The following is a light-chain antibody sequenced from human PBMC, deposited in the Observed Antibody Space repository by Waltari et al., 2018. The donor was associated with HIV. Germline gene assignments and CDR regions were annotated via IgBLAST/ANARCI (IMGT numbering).Light chain of an antibody. Sequence: ELTQPPSVSVPSGPTASIPCPGDKLADKFPCWYQKKPGQPPILLVYQGSRRPSGIPERFSASKSANTATLTIRGAQPLDEAEYFCQAWDANHVIFGGGTTLTVL. CDR3: QAWDANHVI. CDR1: KLADKF. CDR2: QGS. J-gene: IGLJ2*01. V-gene: IGLV3-1*01.